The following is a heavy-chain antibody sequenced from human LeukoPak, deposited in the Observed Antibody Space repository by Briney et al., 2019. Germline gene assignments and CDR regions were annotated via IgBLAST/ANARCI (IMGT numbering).Heavy chain of an antibody. Sequence: GGSLRLSCAASGFTFSSYSMNWVRQAPGKGLQWVSSISSSSSYIYYADSVKGRFTISRDNAKNSLYLQMNSLRAEDTAVYYCARDISPQTDAFDIWGQGTMVTVSS. CDR2: ISSSSSYI. D-gene: IGHD3-9*01. CDR1: GFTFSSYS. CDR3: ARDISPQTDAFDI. J-gene: IGHJ3*02. V-gene: IGHV3-21*01.